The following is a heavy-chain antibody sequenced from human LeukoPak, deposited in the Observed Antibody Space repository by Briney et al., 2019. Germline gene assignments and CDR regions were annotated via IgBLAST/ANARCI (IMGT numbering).Heavy chain of an antibody. CDR3: ANGHDFWSGYYYYFDY. D-gene: IGHD3-3*01. J-gene: IGHJ4*02. CDR1: GFTFGTYA. V-gene: IGHV3-23*01. Sequence: GGSLRLSCAPSGFTFGTYAMNWVRQAPGKGLEWVSTISGGSGSTYYADSVKGRFTISRDNSKNTLYLQMNSLRAEDTAVYHCANGHDFWSGYYYYFDYWGQGTLVTVSS. CDR2: ISGGSGST.